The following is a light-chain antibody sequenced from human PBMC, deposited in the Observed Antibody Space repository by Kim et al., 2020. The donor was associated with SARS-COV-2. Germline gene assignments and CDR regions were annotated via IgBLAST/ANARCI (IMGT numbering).Light chain of an antibody. CDR2: DNK. J-gene: IGLJ2*01. V-gene: IGLV1-51*01. CDR3: ATWDTSLSTGV. CDR1: SSDIWNNY. Sequence: GQKVTISCSGGSSDIWNNYVSWYQQVPGSAPRVLIYDNKKRPSGIPDRFSGSKSGTTATLAIIGLQTGDEADYYCATWDTSLSTGVFGGGTQLTVL.